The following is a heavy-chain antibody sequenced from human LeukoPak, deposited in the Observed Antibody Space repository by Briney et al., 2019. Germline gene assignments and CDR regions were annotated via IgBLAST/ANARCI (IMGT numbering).Heavy chain of an antibody. Sequence: SGGSLRLSCAASGFTFSSYWMHWVRQTPGKGLVWVSRINSDGSSTSYADSVKGRFTISRDNAKNTLYLQMNSLRAEDTAVYYCARDASRARLFDYWGQGTLVTVSS. D-gene: IGHD2-2*01. J-gene: IGHJ4*02. V-gene: IGHV3-74*01. CDR3: ARDASRARLFDY. CDR1: GFTFSSYW. CDR2: INSDGSST.